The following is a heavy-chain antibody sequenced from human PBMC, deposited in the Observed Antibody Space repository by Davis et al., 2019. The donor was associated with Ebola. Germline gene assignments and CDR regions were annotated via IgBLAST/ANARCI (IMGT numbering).Heavy chain of an antibody. CDR3: AQQLGDYGGNALRY. Sequence: GESLKISCAASGFTVSSNYMSWVRQAPGKGLEWVSTISGSGDSTYFADSVKGRFTISRDNSKNTLYLQMNSLRAEDTAVYYCAQQLGDYGGNALRYWGQGTLVTVSS. CDR2: ISGSGDST. J-gene: IGHJ4*02. V-gene: IGHV3-23*01. D-gene: IGHD4-23*01. CDR1: GFTVSSNY.